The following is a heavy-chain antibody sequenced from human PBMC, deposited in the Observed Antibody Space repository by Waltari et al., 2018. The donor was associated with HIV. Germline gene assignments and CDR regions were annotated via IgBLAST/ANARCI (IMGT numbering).Heavy chain of an antibody. D-gene: IGHD6-19*01. J-gene: IGHJ6*02. Sequence: QVQLVQSGAEVKRPGASVKVSCKVSGYILTELSIHWVRQAPGKGLEWVGSFDPADGKIRYAQKLQGRVTMTEDTSTDTAYMEVSSLRSEDTAMYYCATARQWLVHSGLDVWGQGTTVIVSS. V-gene: IGHV1-24*01. CDR3: ATARQWLVHSGLDV. CDR2: FDPADGKI. CDR1: GYILTELS.